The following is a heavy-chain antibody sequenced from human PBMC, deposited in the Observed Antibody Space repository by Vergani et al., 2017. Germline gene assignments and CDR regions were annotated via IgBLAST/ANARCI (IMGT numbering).Heavy chain of an antibody. J-gene: IGHJ2*01. CDR1: GGSFSGYY. V-gene: IGHV4-34*01. CDR3: ASGKYYSGSTAHFRGGYFDV. Sequence: QVQLQQWGAGLLKPSETLSLTCAVYGGSFSGYYWSWIRQPPGKGLEWIGEINHSGSTNYNPSLKSRVTISVDTSKNQFSLRLTSVTAADTAVYYCASGKYYSGSTAHFRGGYFDVWGRGTLVTVPS. CDR2: INHSGST. D-gene: IGHD3-10*01.